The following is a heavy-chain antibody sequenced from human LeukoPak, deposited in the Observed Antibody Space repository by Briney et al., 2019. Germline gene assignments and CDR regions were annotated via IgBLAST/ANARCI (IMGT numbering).Heavy chain of an antibody. Sequence: SVKVSCKASGYTFTSYGISWVRQAPGQGLEWMGGIIPIFGTANYAQKFQGRVTITADESTSTAYMELSSLRSEDTAVYYCATAVNGWFDPWGQGTLVTVSS. CDR1: GYTFTSYG. J-gene: IGHJ5*02. V-gene: IGHV1-69*13. CDR3: ATAVNGWFDP. D-gene: IGHD2-8*01. CDR2: IIPIFGTA.